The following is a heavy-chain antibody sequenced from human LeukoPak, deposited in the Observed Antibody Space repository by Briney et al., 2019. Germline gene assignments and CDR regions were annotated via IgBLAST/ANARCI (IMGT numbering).Heavy chain of an antibody. CDR3: ARDDSSGLITMGNFQH. CDR1: GFTFSTYG. CDR2: ISSSASYI. Sequence: GGSLRLSCAASGFTFSTYGMNWVRQAPGKGLEWVSSISSSASYIYYADSVKGRFTISRDNAKNSLYLQMNSLRAEDTAVYYCARDDSSGLITMGNFQHWCQGTLVTVSS. D-gene: IGHD3-22*01. V-gene: IGHV3-21*01. J-gene: IGHJ1*01.